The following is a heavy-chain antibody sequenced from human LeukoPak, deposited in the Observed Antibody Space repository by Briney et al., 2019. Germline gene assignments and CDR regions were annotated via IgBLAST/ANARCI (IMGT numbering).Heavy chain of an antibody. CDR2: TSAYNGNT. D-gene: IGHD4-23*01. V-gene: IGHV1-18*01. Sequence: ASVKVSCKASGYTFTNYGISWVRQAPGQGLEWMGWTSAYNGNTNYAQKFQGRVTMTTDTSTSAAYMELRSLRSDDTAVYYCARYPYGGNDDYWGQGTLVTVSS. CDR1: GYTFTNYG. J-gene: IGHJ4*02. CDR3: ARYPYGGNDDY.